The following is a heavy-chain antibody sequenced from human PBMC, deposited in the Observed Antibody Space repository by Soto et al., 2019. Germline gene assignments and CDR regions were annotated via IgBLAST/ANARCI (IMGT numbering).Heavy chain of an antibody. CDR2: ISYSGST. CDR1: GGSISSGDYY. Sequence: SETLSLTCSVSGGSISSGDYYWTWIRQPPGKGLEWIGYISYSGSTFYNPSLKRRVTISVDRSKNQFSLKLSSVTAADTAVYYCARPRMSWHTYYYDSSGYYLRHDAFDIWGQGTMVTVSS. V-gene: IGHV4-30-4*01. J-gene: IGHJ3*02. D-gene: IGHD3-22*01. CDR3: ARPRMSWHTYYYDSSGYYLRHDAFDI.